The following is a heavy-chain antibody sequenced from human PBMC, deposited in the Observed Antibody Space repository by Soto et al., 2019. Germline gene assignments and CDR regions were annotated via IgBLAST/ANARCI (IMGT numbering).Heavy chain of an antibody. CDR1: GYSFTSHW. Sequence: GESLKISCKGSGYSFTSHWIGWVRQMPGKGLEWMGIIYPGDSDTRYSPSFQGQVTISADKSISTAYLQWSSLKASDTAMYYCARQKGYSSSSGTAGNWFDPWGQGTLVTVSS. CDR3: ARQKGYSSSSGTAGNWFDP. D-gene: IGHD6-6*01. J-gene: IGHJ5*02. V-gene: IGHV5-51*01. CDR2: IYPGDSDT.